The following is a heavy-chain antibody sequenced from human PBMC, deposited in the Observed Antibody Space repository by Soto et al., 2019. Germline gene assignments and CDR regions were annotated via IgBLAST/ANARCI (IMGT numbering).Heavy chain of an antibody. Sequence: SETLSLTCNVSGGSISTYYWSWIRQPPGKGLEWIGYIYYTGSTNYNPSLKSRVTMSVDTSKNQFSLKVTSVTAADTAVYYCARLGIVIIPPRNGGGWFDPWGQGTLVTVSS. J-gene: IGHJ5*02. CDR3: ARLGIVIIPPRNGGGWFDP. CDR2: IYYTGST. D-gene: IGHD2-2*01. V-gene: IGHV4-59*08. CDR1: GGSISTYY.